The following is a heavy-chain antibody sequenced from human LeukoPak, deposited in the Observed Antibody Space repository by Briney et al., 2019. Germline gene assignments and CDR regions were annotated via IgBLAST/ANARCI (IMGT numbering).Heavy chain of an antibody. CDR1: GGSSSGYY. D-gene: IGHD3-9*01. Sequence: SETLSLTCAVYGGSSSGYYWSWIRQPPGKGLEWIGEINHSGSTNYNPSLKSRVTISVDTSKNQFSLKLSSVTAADTAVYYCARAIRYFDWPYTTTTKYYYGMDVWGQGTTVTVSS. CDR3: ARAIRYFDWPYTTTTKYYYGMDV. J-gene: IGHJ6*02. V-gene: IGHV4-34*01. CDR2: INHSGST.